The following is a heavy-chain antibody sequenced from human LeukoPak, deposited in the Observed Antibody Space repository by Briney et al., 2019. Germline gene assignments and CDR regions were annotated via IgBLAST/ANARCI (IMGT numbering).Heavy chain of an antibody. Sequence: PGGSLRLSCTASGFTFGDYTMNWVRQAPGKGLEWVGFIRSKAYGGTTEYAASVKGRFTISRDDSKTIAYLQMNSLKTEDTALYYCTRDRSGYYYNWFDLWGQGTLVTVSS. J-gene: IGHJ5*02. D-gene: IGHD3-22*01. CDR2: IRSKAYGGTT. CDR1: GFTFGDYT. V-gene: IGHV3-49*04. CDR3: TRDRSGYYYNWFDL.